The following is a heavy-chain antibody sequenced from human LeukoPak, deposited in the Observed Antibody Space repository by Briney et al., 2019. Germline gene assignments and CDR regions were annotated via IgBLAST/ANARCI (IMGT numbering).Heavy chain of an antibody. CDR3: ARDSDDSSGYLTFDY. V-gene: IGHV1-2*02. D-gene: IGHD3-22*01. J-gene: IGHJ4*02. CDR1: GYTLTGYY. CDR2: INPNSGGT. Sequence: GASVKVSCKASGYTLTGYYMHWVRQAPGQGLEWMGWINPNSGGTNYAQKFQGRVTMTRDTSISTAYMELSRLRSDDTAVYYCARDSDDSSGYLTFDYWGQGTLVTVSS.